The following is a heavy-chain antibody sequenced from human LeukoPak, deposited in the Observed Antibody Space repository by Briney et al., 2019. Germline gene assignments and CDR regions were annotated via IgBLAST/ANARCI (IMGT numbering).Heavy chain of an antibody. J-gene: IGHJ4*02. V-gene: IGHV1-46*01. CDR1: GYTFTSYY. D-gene: IGHD3-16*01. Sequence: GASVKVSCKASGYTFTSYYMHWVRQAPGQGLEWMGIINPSGGSTSYAREFQGRVTMTRDTSTSTVYMELSSLRSEDTAVYYCARSNYMTTLGGVWIDDYWGQGALVTVSS. CDR2: INPSGGST. CDR3: ARSNYMTTLGGVWIDDY.